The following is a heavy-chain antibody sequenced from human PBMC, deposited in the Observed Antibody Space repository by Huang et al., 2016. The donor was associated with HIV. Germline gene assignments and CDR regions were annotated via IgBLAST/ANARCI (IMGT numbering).Heavy chain of an antibody. CDR2: IYYSGSP. CDR1: GGSTSSSSYY. Sequence: QLQLQESGPGLVKPSETLSLTCTVSGGSTSSSSYYWGWIRQPPGKGLDWIGSIYYSGSPYYNPSLKSRVTISVDTSKNQFSLKLSSVTAADTAVYYCARLRSSTWYGPIDYWGQGTLVTVSS. D-gene: IGHD6-13*01. V-gene: IGHV4-39*01. J-gene: IGHJ4*02. CDR3: ARLRSSTWYGPIDY.